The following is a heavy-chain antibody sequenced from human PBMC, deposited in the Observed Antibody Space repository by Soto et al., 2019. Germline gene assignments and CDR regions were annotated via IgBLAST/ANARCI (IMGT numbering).Heavy chain of an antibody. J-gene: IGHJ4*02. V-gene: IGHV3-64*01. Sequence: PGGSLRLSCAASGFTFSSHGMHWVRQAPGKGLEYVSGITTHGGSAYYANSVTGRFTISRDNYKNTLYLQMDSLRADDMGVYYSAKDASLRPGELFLSAYGGQGPLVPVSS. D-gene: IGHD3-10*01. CDR3: AKDASLRPGELFLSAY. CDR1: GFTFSSHG. CDR2: ITTHGGSA.